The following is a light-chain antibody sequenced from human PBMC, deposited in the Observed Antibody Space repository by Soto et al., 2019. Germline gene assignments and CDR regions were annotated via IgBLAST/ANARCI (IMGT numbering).Light chain of an antibody. V-gene: IGKV3-11*01. J-gene: IGKJ4*01. CDR3: LQRSTWPLT. CDR1: QSVRSY. Sequence: DIVLTQSPATLSLSPGERATLSCRASQSVRSYLAWYQQKPGQAPRLLIYDASNRATGIPARFSGSGSGTDFTLTISSLEPGDFAVYYCLQRSTWPLTFGGGTKVEIK. CDR2: DAS.